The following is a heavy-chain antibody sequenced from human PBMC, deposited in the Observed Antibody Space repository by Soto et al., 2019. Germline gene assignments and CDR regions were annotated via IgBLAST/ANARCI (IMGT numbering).Heavy chain of an antibody. Sequence: QVQLVQSGAEVKKPGASVKVSCKASEYTFTDYTMHWVRQAPGQRLEWMGWIHAVNGNTKYSQKFRGRVTITRDTSASTAYMELSSLTSEDTAVYYCARDLGYCSSTSCFVYYYYYMDVWGKGTTVIVSS. J-gene: IGHJ6*03. CDR3: ARDLGYCSSTSCFVYYYYYMDV. CDR1: EYTFTDYT. CDR2: IHAVNGNT. D-gene: IGHD2-2*01. V-gene: IGHV1-3*01.